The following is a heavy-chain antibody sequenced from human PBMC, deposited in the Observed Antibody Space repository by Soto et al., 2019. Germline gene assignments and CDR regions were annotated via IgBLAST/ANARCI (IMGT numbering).Heavy chain of an antibody. CDR3: ARGMATITGYFQH. V-gene: IGHV1-18*01. CDR2: INAYNGNT. CDR1: GYTFTNYG. D-gene: IGHD5-12*01. Sequence: ASVRVSCKASGYTFTNYGISWVRQAPGQGLEWMGWINAYNGNTNYAQKLQGRVTMTTDTSTSTVYMELSSLRSEDTAVYYCARGMATITGYFQHWGQGTLVTVSS. J-gene: IGHJ1*01.